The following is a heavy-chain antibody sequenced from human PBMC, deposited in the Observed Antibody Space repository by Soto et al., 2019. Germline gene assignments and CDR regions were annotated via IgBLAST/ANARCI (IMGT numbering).Heavy chain of an antibody. Sequence: SVKVSCKSSGCTFSSYAISWGRQAPGQGLEWMGGIIPIFGTANYAQKFQGRVTITAYESTSTANMELSSLRSEDTAVYYCAERYYYASSGYYPTRGACYYAGIDVWGQGTMVTVSS. V-gene: IGHV1-69*13. CDR3: AERYYYASSGYYPTRGACYYAGIDV. CDR2: IIPIFGTA. D-gene: IGHD3-22*01. J-gene: IGHJ6*02. CDR1: GCTFSSYA.